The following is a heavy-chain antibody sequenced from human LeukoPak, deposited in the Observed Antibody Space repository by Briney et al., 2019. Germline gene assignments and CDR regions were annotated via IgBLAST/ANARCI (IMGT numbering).Heavy chain of an antibody. CDR3: ANLNPDIVVAVDP. Sequence: GGSLRFSCAASGFTFSNYAMSWVRQAPGKGLEWVSAISSGGGTYYADSVKGRFTISRDNSKNTLYLQMNSLRAEDTAVYYCANLNPDIVVAVDPWGQGTLVTVSS. CDR1: GFTFSNYA. CDR2: ISSGGGT. J-gene: IGHJ5*02. V-gene: IGHV3-23*01. D-gene: IGHD6-19*01.